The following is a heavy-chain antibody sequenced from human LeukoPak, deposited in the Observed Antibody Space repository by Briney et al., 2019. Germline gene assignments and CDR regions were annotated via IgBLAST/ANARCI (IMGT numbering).Heavy chain of an antibody. D-gene: IGHD5-12*01. J-gene: IGHJ4*02. CDR3: AKDTAQGYTFGTIEQDY. CDR1: GITFSRFA. CDR2: VSESGDST. V-gene: IGHV3-23*01. Sequence: GGSLRLSCAASGITFSRFAMSWVRQAPGKGLERVSVVSESGDSTHYAESVKGRFTISRDNSKNTLYLEMNRLRADDTAVYYCAKDTAQGYTFGTIEQDYWGQGTLVTVAS.